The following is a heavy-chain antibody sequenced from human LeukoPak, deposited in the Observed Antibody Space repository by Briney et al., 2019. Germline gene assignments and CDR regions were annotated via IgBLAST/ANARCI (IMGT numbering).Heavy chain of an antibody. CDR2: IYYSGSA. CDR1: GGSISDSNYY. D-gene: IGHD6-25*01. J-gene: IGHJ5*02. V-gene: IGHV4-39*01. Sequence: SETLSLTCAVSGGSISDSNYYWGWIRQPPGRGLEWIGNIYYSGSAYYSPSLKSRVTVSVDTSKNQFSLKLNSVTAADTAVYYCARQSTIAAARIDPWGQGTLVTVSS. CDR3: ARQSTIAAARIDP.